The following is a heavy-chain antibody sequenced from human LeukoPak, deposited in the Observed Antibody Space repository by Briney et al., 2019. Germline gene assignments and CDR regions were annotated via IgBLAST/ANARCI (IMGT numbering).Heavy chain of an antibody. CDR2: IYYSGST. Sequence: SETLSLTCTVSGGSISSYYWSWIRQPPGKGLEWIGYIYYSGSTNYNPSLKSRVTISVDTSKNQFSLKLSSVTAADTAVYYCARVKTQYQLLSPYYYYYYMDVWGKGTTVTISS. J-gene: IGHJ6*03. CDR3: ARVKTQYQLLSPYYYYYYMDV. D-gene: IGHD2-2*01. CDR1: GGSISSYY. V-gene: IGHV4-59*08.